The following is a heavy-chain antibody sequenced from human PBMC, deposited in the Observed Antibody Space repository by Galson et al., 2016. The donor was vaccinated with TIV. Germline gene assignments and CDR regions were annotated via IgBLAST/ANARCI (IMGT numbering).Heavy chain of an antibody. Sequence: SVKVSCKASGYTLTAYYMHWVRQAPGQGLEWMGWINPTSGVTNSAQKFQGRVTMTRDTSIRPAYMELSSLRSGDTAVSYCGGSYSSGWRVDNWGQGTLVTVSS. CDR1: GYTLTAYY. J-gene: IGHJ4*02. V-gene: IGHV1-2*02. CDR3: GGSYSSGWRVDN. CDR2: INPTSGVT. D-gene: IGHD6-19*01.